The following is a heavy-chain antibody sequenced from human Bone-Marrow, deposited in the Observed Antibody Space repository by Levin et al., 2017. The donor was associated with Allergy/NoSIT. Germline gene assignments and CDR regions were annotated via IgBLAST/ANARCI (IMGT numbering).Heavy chain of an antibody. V-gene: IGHV4-59*01. Sequence: SQTLSLTCTVSGGSISSYYWSWIRQPPGKGLEWIGYIYYSGSTNYNPSLKSRVTISVDTSKNQFSLKLSSVTAADTAVYYCARVEYYDFWSGYYTAWFDPWGQGTLVTVSS. CDR2: IYYSGST. CDR3: ARVEYYDFWSGYYTAWFDP. J-gene: IGHJ5*02. CDR1: GGSISSYY. D-gene: IGHD3-3*01.